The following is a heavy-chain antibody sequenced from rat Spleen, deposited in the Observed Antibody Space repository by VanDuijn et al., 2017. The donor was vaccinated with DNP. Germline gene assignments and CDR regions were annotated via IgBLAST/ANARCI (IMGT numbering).Heavy chain of an antibody. J-gene: IGHJ2*01. D-gene: IGHD5-1*01. CDR2: ISYDGSSI. V-gene: IGHV5-29*01. CDR1: GFTFSDYY. Sequence: EVHLVESDGGLVQPGRSLKLSCAASGFTFSDYYMAWVRQAPTKGLEWVETISYDGSSIYYRDSVKGRFTISRENAESTLYLQMDSLRSEDTATYYCTTNWENDYWGQGVMVTVSS. CDR3: TTNWENDY.